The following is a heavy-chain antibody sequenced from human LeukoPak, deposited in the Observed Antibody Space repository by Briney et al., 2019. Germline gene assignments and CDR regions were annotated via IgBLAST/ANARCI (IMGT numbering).Heavy chain of an antibody. CDR1: GFTFSSYA. Sequence: PGGSLRLSCAASGFTFSSYAMSWVRQAPGKGLEWVSAISGSGGSTYYADSVKGRFTISRDNSKNTLYLQMNSLRAEDTAVYYCAKDNDYYDSSGYYLGSFVGAFDIWGQGTMVTVSS. J-gene: IGHJ3*02. V-gene: IGHV3-23*01. D-gene: IGHD3-22*01. CDR2: ISGSGGST. CDR3: AKDNDYYDSSGYYLGSFVGAFDI.